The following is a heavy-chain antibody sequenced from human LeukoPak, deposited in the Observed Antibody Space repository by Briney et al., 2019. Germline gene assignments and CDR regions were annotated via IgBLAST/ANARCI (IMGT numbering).Heavy chain of an antibody. V-gene: IGHV3-48*04. D-gene: IGHD2-15*01. CDR1: GFTFSSYA. Sequence: SGGSLRLSCAASGFTFSSYAMSWVRQAPGKGLEWVSYISNSGETMFYADSVKGRFTISRDNAKNSVYLQVNRLRAEDTAVYFCARVVYCSGGSCHIFAFDVWGQGTMVTVSS. CDR2: ISNSGETM. J-gene: IGHJ3*01. CDR3: ARVVYCSGGSCHIFAFDV.